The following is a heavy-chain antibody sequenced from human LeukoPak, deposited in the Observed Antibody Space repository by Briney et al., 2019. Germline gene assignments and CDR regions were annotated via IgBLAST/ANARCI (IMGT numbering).Heavy chain of an antibody. CDR2: IKQDGSED. Sequence: PGESLRLSCAASGFTFSDYWMSWVRQAPGKGLEWVANIKQDGSEDFYEDSVNGRFTISRDNAKNSLYLQMNSLRAEDTAVYYCARADGSSSSYALLGYWGQGTLVTVSS. J-gene: IGHJ4*02. V-gene: IGHV3-7*01. CDR1: GFTFSDYW. CDR3: ARADGSSSSYALLGY. D-gene: IGHD6-6*01.